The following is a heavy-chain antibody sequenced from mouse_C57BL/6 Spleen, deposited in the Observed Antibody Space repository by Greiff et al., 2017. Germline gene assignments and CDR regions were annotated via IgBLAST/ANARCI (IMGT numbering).Heavy chain of an antibody. Sequence: QVQLQQSGPGLVQPSQSLSITCTVSGFSLTSYGVHWVRPSPGKGLEWLGVIWSGGSTDYNAAFISRLSISKDNSKSQVFFKMNSLQADDTAIYYCARGAAQASFDYWGQGTTLTVSS. J-gene: IGHJ2*01. D-gene: IGHD3-2*02. CDR3: ARGAAQASFDY. V-gene: IGHV2-2*01. CDR1: GFSLTSYG. CDR2: IWSGGST.